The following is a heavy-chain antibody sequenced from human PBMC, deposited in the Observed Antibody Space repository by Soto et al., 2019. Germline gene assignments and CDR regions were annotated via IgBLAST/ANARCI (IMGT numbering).Heavy chain of an antibody. V-gene: IGHV1-8*01. CDR3: ARGEKQPYYYSGMDV. Sequence: ASVKVSCKASGYTFTSYDINWVRKATGQGLEWMGWMNPNSGNTGYAQKFQGRVTMTRNTSISTAYMELSSLRSEDTAVYYCARGEKQPYYYSGMDVWGQGTTDTV. CDR2: MNPNSGNT. CDR1: GYTFTSYD. J-gene: IGHJ6*02.